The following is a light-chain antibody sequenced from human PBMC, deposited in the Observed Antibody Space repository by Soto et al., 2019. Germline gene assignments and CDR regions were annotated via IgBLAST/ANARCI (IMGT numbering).Light chain of an antibody. CDR1: QGISSY. Sequence: AIRMTQSPSSFSASTGDRVTITFRASQGISSYLAWYQQKPGKAPKLLIYAASTLQSGVPSRFSGSGSGTDFTLTISSLQPEDFATYYCQQLNSYSITFGQGTRLEIK. CDR3: QQLNSYSIT. J-gene: IGKJ5*01. V-gene: IGKV1-8*01. CDR2: AAS.